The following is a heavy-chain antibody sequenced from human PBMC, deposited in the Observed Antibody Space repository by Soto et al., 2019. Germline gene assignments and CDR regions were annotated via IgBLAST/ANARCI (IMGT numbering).Heavy chain of an antibody. CDR1: GGSISSSSYY. Sequence: SETLSLTCTVSGGSISSSSYYWGWIRQPPGKGLEWIGSIYYSGSTYYSPSLKSRVTISVDTSKNQFSLKLSSVTAADTAVYYCARSLRWFDPWGQGTLVTSPQ. J-gene: IGHJ5*02. CDR3: ARSLRWFDP. V-gene: IGHV4-39*01. CDR2: IYYSGST.